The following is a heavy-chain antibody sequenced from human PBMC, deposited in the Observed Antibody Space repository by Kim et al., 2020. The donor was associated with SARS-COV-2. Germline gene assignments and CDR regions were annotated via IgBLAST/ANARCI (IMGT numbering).Heavy chain of an antibody. CDR1: GFTFRNAW. J-gene: IGHJ6*03. CDR3: TTAPEKNYYYYMDV. CDR2: IKSKTDGGTT. Sequence: GGSLRLSCAASGFTFRNAWMSWVRQAPGKGLEWVGRIKSKTDGGTTDYAAPVKGRFTISRDDSKNTLYLQMNSLKTEDTAVYDCTTAPEKNYYYYMDVWGKGTKVPVAS. V-gene: IGHV3-15*01.